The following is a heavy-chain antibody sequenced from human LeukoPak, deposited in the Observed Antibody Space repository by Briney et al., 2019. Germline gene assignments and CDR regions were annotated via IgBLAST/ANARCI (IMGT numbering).Heavy chain of an antibody. D-gene: IGHD6-13*01. CDR3: ARPARIAASGRYAFDF. Sequence: SETLSLTCTVSGGSISSYYWSWIRQPPGKGLEWIGFIYYSGSTNYSPSLKSRVTISVDTSKNQVSLKLSSVTAADTAVYYCARPARIAASGRYAFDFWGEGTLVTVSS. CDR1: GGSISSYY. CDR2: IYYSGST. J-gene: IGHJ3*01. V-gene: IGHV4-59*12.